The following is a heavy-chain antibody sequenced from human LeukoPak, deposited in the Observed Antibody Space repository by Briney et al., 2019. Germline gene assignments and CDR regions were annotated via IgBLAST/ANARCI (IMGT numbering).Heavy chain of an antibody. Sequence: SVKVSCKASGGTFSSYAISWVRQAPGQGLEWMGGIIPIFGTANYAQKFQGRVTITADESTSTAYMELSSLRSEDTAVYSCAAGYSSSWDYYYGMDVWGQGTTVTVSS. J-gene: IGHJ6*02. V-gene: IGHV1-69*01. D-gene: IGHD6-13*01. CDR2: IIPIFGTA. CDR1: GGTFSSYA. CDR3: AAGYSSSWDYYYGMDV.